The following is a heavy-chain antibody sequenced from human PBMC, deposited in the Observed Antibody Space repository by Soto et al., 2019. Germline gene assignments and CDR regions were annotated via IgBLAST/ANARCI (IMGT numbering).Heavy chain of an antibody. Sequence: EVHLLESGGGLIQPGGSLRLSCAASGFTFSSYAMSWVRQVPGKGLEWVSGISGTGNSTYYADSVKGRFFISRDSSKNTVSLQMNGLRAEDTAIYYCAKDAGQQWRFAYWGQGALVTVSS. J-gene: IGHJ4*02. CDR3: AKDAGQQWRFAY. CDR1: GFTFSSYA. V-gene: IGHV3-23*01. CDR2: ISGTGNST. D-gene: IGHD6-19*01.